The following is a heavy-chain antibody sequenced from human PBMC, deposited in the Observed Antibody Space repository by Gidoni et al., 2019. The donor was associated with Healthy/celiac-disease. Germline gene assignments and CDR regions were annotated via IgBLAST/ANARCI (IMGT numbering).Heavy chain of an antibody. CDR2: ISYDGSNK. V-gene: IGHV3-30*01. CDR1: GFPFSSYA. Sequence: QVQLVESGGGVVQPGRSLRLSCAASGFPFSSYAMHWVRQAPGKGLEWVAVISYDGSNKYDADSVKGRFTISRDNSKNTLYLQMNSLRAEDTAVYYCAREVGIAAAGKRGRYGMDVWGQGTTVTVSS. CDR3: AREVGIAAAGKRGRYGMDV. D-gene: IGHD6-13*01. J-gene: IGHJ6*02.